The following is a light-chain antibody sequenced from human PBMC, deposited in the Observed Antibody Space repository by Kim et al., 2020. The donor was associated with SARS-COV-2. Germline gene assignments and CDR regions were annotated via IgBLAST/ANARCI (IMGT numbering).Light chain of an antibody. Sequence: VGDRVTITCQASQDISNYLNWYQQKPGKAPKLLIYDASNLETGVPSRFSGSGSGTDFTFTISSLQPEDIATYYCQQYDNLPPELTFGGGTKVDIK. V-gene: IGKV1-33*01. CDR3: QQYDNLPPELT. J-gene: IGKJ4*01. CDR2: DAS. CDR1: QDISNY.